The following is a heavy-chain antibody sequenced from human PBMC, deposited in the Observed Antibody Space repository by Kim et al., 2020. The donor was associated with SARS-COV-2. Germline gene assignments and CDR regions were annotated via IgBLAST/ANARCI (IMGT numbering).Heavy chain of an antibody. V-gene: IGHV3-9*01. J-gene: IGHJ4*02. D-gene: IGHD1-26*01. CDR3: AKETLNWERLGRHYFDY. Sequence: VKGRFTIARDNAKNSLYLQMNSLRAEDTALYSCAKETLNWERLGRHYFDYWGQGTLVTVSS.